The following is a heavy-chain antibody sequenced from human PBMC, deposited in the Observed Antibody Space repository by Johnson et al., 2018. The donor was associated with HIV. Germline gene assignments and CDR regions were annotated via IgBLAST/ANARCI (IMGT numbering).Heavy chain of an antibody. CDR1: GFTVSSNY. CDR3: AKGLVGQWLVQDACDI. Sequence: QVQLVESGGGLIQPGGSLRLSCAASGFTVSSNYMSWVRQAPGKGLEWVAFIRYDGSNKYYADSVKGRFTISRDNSKNTRYLQMNSLRSEDTAVYYCAKGLVGQWLVQDACDIWGQGTMVIVSS. CDR2: IRYDGSNK. D-gene: IGHD6-19*01. V-gene: IGHV3-30*02. J-gene: IGHJ3*02.